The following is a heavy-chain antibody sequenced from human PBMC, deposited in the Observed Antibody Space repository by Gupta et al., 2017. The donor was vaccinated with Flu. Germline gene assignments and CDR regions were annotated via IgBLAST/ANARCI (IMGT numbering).Heavy chain of an antibody. CDR3: AKLNPPNTAMVNFDY. V-gene: IGHV3-30*18. CDR2: ISYDGSNK. CDR1: GFTFSSYG. D-gene: IGHD5-18*01. J-gene: IGHJ4*02. Sequence: GFTFSSYGMHWVRQAPGKGLEWVAVISYDGSNKYYADAVKGRFTISRDNSKNTLYLQMNSLRAEDTAVYYCAKLNPPNTAMVNFDYWGQGTLVTVSS.